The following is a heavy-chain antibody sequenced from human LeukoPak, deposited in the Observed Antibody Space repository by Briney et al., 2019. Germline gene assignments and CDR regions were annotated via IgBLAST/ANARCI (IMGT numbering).Heavy chain of an antibody. D-gene: IGHD3-22*01. CDR3: ALREGYYYDSSGIALGI. CDR1: GFTFSDYS. V-gene: IGHV3-48*01. J-gene: IGHJ4*02. Sequence: GGSLRLSCAASGFTFSDYSMTWVRQAPGKGLEWVSYISSGSTTIYYAESVKGRFTISRDNAKKSLYLQMNSLRAEDTAVYYCALREGYYYDSSGIALGIWGQGTLVTVSS. CDR2: ISSGSTTI.